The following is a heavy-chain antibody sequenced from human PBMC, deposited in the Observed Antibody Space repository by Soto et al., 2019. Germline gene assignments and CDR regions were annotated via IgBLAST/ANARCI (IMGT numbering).Heavy chain of an antibody. CDR1: GGSISSDDYY. CDR3: ARDLDGLHDDTSGPFPRPG. V-gene: IGHV4-30-4*01. CDR2: IHSSGSI. J-gene: IGHJ1*01. D-gene: IGHD3-22*01. Sequence: SETLSLTCTVSGGSISSDDYYWSWIRQAPGRGLEWIGYIHSSGSIYYNPSLKSRATVSIDTAGNQFSLKVSSVTVADTAVYYCARDLDGLHDDTSGPFPRPGWGQGTLVTVSS.